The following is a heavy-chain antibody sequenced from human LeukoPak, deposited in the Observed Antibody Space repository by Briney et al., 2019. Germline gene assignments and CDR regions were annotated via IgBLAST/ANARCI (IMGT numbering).Heavy chain of an antibody. V-gene: IGHV4-39*07. J-gene: IGHJ3*02. CDR3: ARRGYGDYADDAFDI. CDR2: IFYSGTS. CDR1: RGSIDSTNYY. Sequence: SETLSLTCSVSRGSIDSTNYYWAWIRQPPGKGLEWIGTIFYSGTSHSNPSLRSRLTMSVDTSRNQFSMNLRSLTAADTAVYYCARRGYGDYADDAFDIWGQGTMVTVSS. D-gene: IGHD4-17*01.